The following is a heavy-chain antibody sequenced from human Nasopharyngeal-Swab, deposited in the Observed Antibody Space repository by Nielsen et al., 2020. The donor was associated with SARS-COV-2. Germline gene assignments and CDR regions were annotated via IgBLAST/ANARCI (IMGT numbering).Heavy chain of an antibody. J-gene: IGHJ6*03. D-gene: IGHD2-2*01. CDR1: GGTFSSYA. V-gene: IGHV1-69*13. CDR3: ARQDVVVPAAKSKKYYMDV. Sequence: SVKVSCKASGGTFSSYAISWVRQAPAQGLEWMGGIIPIFGTANYAQKFQGRVTITADESTSTAYMELSSLRSEDTAVYYCARQDVVVPAAKSKKYYMDVWGKGTTVTVSS. CDR2: IIPIFGTA.